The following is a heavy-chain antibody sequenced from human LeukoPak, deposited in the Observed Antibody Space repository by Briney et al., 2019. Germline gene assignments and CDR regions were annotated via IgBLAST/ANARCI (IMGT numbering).Heavy chain of an antibody. CDR3: ARVFRRDGYFDH. Sequence: SETLSLTCTVSGGSISSYYWSWIRQPPGKGLEWIGYIFYSGNTDYNPSLKSRVTISVDTSKNQFSLRLDSVTAADTAVYYCARVFRRDGYFDHWGQGTLVTVSS. D-gene: IGHD5-24*01. CDR2: IFYSGNT. CDR1: GGSISSYY. J-gene: IGHJ4*02. V-gene: IGHV4-59*01.